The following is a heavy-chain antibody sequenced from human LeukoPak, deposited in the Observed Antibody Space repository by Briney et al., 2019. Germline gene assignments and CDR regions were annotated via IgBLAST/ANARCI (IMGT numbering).Heavy chain of an antibody. V-gene: IGHV7-4-1*02. CDR3: TRGRDTTGYFVC. CDR1: GYTFTNYT. CDR2: IDTNTGNP. D-gene: IGHD3-22*01. Sequence: VASVNVSCKVSGYTFTNYTINWVRLAPGQGLEWMGWIDTNTGNPTYAQGFAGRFVFSLDTSVTTTYLQISSLKAEDTAVYYCTRGRDTTGYFVCWGQGTLVTVSS. J-gene: IGHJ4*02.